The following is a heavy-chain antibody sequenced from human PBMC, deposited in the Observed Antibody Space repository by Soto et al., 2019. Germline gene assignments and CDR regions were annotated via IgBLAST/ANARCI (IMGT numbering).Heavy chain of an antibody. V-gene: IGHV3-23*01. D-gene: IGHD1-20*01. CDR2: TGATGRTT. CDR3: ATVHNTSRSFDY. CDR1: GFTFNIYA. Sequence: GSLRLSCAASGFTFNIYAMTWVRQAPGKGLEWVSTTGATGRTTYYSDSVKGRFPVSRDNSKNTLDLQMSNLRAEDTAVYYCATVHNTSRSFDYWGQGTLVTRLL. J-gene: IGHJ4*02.